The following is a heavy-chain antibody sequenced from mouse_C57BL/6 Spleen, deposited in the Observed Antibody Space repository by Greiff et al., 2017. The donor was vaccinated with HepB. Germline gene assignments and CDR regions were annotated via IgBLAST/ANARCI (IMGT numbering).Heavy chain of an antibody. CDR1: GYTFSGYG. CDR3: ARALITAVVAWFAY. Sequence: EVQLQQSGAGLVKPGGSLKLSCAASGYTFSGYGIHWVRQAPGKGLEWIAYISSGSSTIYYADTVKGRFTISGDNAKTTLYLQMTSLRSEDTAIYYCARALITAVVAWFAYWGQGTLVTVSA. CDR2: ISSGSSTI. V-gene: IGHV5-17*01. D-gene: IGHD1-1*01. J-gene: IGHJ3*01.